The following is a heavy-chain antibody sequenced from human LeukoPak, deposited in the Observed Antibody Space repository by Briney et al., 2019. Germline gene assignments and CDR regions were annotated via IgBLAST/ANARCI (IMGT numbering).Heavy chain of an antibody. D-gene: IGHD6-25*01. Sequence: SETLSLTCTVSGGSISSYYWSWIRQPPGKGLGWIAYIYYSGSTNYNPSLKSRVTISIDTSKNQFSLKLNSVTAADTAVYYCARGYSTGWTYYFDYWGQGALVTVSS. V-gene: IGHV4-59*01. CDR1: GGSISSYY. CDR3: ARGYSTGWTYYFDY. CDR2: IYYSGST. J-gene: IGHJ4*02.